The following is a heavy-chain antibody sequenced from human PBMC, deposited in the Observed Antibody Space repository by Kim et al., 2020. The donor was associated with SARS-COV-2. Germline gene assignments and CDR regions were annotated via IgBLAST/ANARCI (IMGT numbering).Heavy chain of an antibody. Sequence: NSAQKLQGRVTMTPDTSTSTAYMELRSLRSDDTAVYYCARGREWFGEIDYWGQGTLVTVSS. CDR3: ARGREWFGEIDY. V-gene: IGHV1-18*01. D-gene: IGHD3-10*01. J-gene: IGHJ4*02.